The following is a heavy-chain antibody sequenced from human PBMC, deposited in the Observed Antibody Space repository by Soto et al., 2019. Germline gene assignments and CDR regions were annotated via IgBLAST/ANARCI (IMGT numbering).Heavy chain of an antibody. CDR2: IYYSGSI. CDR3: ATLSYSSSSPGSGY. D-gene: IGHD6-6*01. CDR1: GGSISRSTYY. V-gene: IGHV4-39*01. Sequence: PSETLSLTCTVSGGSISRSTYYWGWIRQPPGKGLEWTASIYYSGSIYYNPSLKSRLTISVDTSKNQFSLKVRSVTAADTAVYYCATLSYSSSSPGSGYWGQGTLVTVSS. J-gene: IGHJ4*02.